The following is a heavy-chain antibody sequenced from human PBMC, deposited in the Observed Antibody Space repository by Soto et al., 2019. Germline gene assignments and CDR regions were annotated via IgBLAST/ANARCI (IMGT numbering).Heavy chain of an antibody. CDR3: ARVGNYDFWSGYSDYFDY. J-gene: IGHJ4*02. CDR1: GYTFTSYG. CDR2: ISAYNGNT. V-gene: IGHV1-18*01. D-gene: IGHD3-3*01. Sequence: GASVKVSCKASGYTFTSYGISWVRQAPGQGLEWMGWISAYNGNTNYAQKLQGRVTMTTDTSTSTAYMELRSLGSDDTAVYYCARVGNYDFWSGYSDYFDYWGQGTLVTVSS.